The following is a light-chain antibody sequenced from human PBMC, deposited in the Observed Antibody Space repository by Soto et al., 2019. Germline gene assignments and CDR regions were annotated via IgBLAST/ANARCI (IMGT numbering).Light chain of an antibody. V-gene: IGKV3-20*01. CDR2: GAS. Sequence: EIVLTQSPGSLSLSPRERATLSCRASQTVDSTFFAWYQKKPGQAPRLLIYGASKRATDIPDRFSGSGSGTDFTLTISRLEPEVFAVYYCQQYMSSVTFGQGTKVEIK. CDR3: QQYMSSVT. J-gene: IGKJ1*01. CDR1: QTVDSTF.